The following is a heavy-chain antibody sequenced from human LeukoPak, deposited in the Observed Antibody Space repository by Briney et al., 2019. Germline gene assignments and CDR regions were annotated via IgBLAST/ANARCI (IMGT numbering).Heavy chain of an antibody. Sequence: ASVKVSCKASGYTFTSYAMHWVRQAPGQRLEWMGWIIASNGNTNYAQKFQGRVTITRDKSASTAYMELSSLRSEDTAVYYCARGERLVHKALDIWGQGKMVNVS. V-gene: IGHV1-3*01. CDR1: GYTFTSYA. J-gene: IGHJ3*02. CDR3: ARGERLVHKALDI. CDR2: IIASNGNT. D-gene: IGHD3-9*01.